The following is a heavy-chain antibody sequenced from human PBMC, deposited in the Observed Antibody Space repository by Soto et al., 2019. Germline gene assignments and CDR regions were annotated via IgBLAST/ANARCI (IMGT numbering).Heavy chain of an antibody. Sequence: SETLSLTCAVSGGSISSGGYSWSWIRQPPGKGLEWIGYIYHSGSTYYNPSLKSRVTISVDRSKNQFSLKLSSVTAADTAVYDCARGKVVAAPLWGQGSLVTVSS. V-gene: IGHV4-30-2*01. CDR1: GGSISSGGYS. J-gene: IGHJ4*02. D-gene: IGHD2-15*01. CDR2: IYHSGST. CDR3: ARGKVVAAPL.